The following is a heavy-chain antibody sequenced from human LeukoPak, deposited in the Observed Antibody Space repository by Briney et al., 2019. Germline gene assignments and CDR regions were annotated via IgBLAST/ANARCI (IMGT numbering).Heavy chain of an antibody. CDR2: ISPSGDRT. CDR3: AIMHGHYDVSGFWVQ. J-gene: IGHJ4*01. V-gene: IGHV3-23*01. D-gene: IGHD3-16*01. CDR1: GFTFSSYA. Sequence: PGGSLRLSCAASGFTFSSYAMSWVRQAPGKGLEWVAFISPSGDRTSNADSVEGRFTISRDNTRNTLYLQINSLRDEDTGVYYSAIMHGHYDVSGFWVQWGHGTLVSVSS.